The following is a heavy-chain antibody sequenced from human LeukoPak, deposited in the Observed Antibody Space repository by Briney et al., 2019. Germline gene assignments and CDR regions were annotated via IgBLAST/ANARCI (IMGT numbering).Heavy chain of an antibody. V-gene: IGHV4-59*11. CDR1: GGSISRHH. CDR3: ARGVTTHYSHFERGGLFVVPLDS. Sequence: SETLSLTCSVAGGSISRHHWNWIRQAPGKGLEWIGFMHHSESTDYHPSLKNRVTISGDTSKNQFSLMLISVTAGDTAGYYCARGVTTHYSHFERGGLFVVPLDSWGQGTLVTVSS. J-gene: IGHJ4*02. D-gene: IGHD2-15*01. CDR2: MHHSEST.